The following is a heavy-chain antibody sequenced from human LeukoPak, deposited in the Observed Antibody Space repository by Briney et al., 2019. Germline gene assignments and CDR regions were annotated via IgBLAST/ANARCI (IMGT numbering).Heavy chain of an antibody. Sequence: ASVKVSCKASGYTFTSYGISWVRQAPGQGLEWMGWISAYNGNTNYAQKLQGRVTMTADTSTSTAYMELRSLRSDGTAVYYCASGEYQLLYLGYYYYGMDVWGQGTTVTVSS. D-gene: IGHD2-2*02. CDR1: GYTFTSYG. V-gene: IGHV1-18*01. CDR2: ISAYNGNT. J-gene: IGHJ6*02. CDR3: ASGEYQLLYLGYYYYGMDV.